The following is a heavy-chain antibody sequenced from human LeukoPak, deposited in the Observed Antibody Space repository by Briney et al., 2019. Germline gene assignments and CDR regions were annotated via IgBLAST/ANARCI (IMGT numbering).Heavy chain of an antibody. V-gene: IGHV1-2*02. J-gene: IGHJ4*02. CDR3: AVASYGSGSYYDPVDY. Sequence: GASVKVSCKASGYTFTGYYMHWVRQAPGQGLAWMGWINPNSGGTNYAQKFQGRVTMTRDTSISTAYMELSRLRSDDTAVYYRAVASYGSGSYYDPVDYWGQGTLVTFSS. D-gene: IGHD3-10*01. CDR1: GYTFTGYY. CDR2: INPNSGGT.